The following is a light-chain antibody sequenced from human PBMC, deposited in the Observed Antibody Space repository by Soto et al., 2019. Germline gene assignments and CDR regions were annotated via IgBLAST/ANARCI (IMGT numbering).Light chain of an antibody. Sequence: QRVLKKPASGKGSPGQSITISYTETSSDVGGYNSVSWYQHHPGKAPKLILYDVGDRPSGVSYRFSGSKPGNTASLTISGLQAVDEADYYCSSYTSSSTNAFGTGTKVTVL. V-gene: IGLV2-14*03. CDR3: SSYTSSSTNA. J-gene: IGLJ1*01. CDR1: SSDVGGYNS. CDR2: DVG.